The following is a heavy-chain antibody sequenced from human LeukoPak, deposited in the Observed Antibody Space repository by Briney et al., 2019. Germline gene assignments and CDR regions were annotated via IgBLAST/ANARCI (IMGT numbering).Heavy chain of an antibody. V-gene: IGHV3-23*01. D-gene: IGHD2-2*01. Sequence: GGSLRLSCAASGFTFSTYAMSWVRQAPGKGLEWVSAISGSGGSTYYADSVKGRFTISRDNSKNTLYLQMNSLRAEDTAVYYCASGLTGSTSPLRYYYMDVWGKGTTVTVSS. J-gene: IGHJ6*03. CDR3: ASGLTGSTSPLRYYYMDV. CDR2: ISGSGGST. CDR1: GFTFSTYA.